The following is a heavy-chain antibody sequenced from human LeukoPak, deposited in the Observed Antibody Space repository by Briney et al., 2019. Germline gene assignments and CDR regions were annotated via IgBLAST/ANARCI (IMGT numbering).Heavy chain of an antibody. J-gene: IGHJ4*02. V-gene: IGHV1-46*01. CDR1: GYTFTSYY. D-gene: IGHD5-18*01. CDR3: ARAHVDTAMVTGRFDY. Sequence: GASVKVSCKASGYTFTSYYMHWVRQAPGQGLEWMGIINPSGGSTSYAQKFQGRVTMTRDTSTSTVYMELSSLRSEDTAVYYCARAHVDTAMVTGRFDYWGRGTLVTVSS. CDR2: INPSGGST.